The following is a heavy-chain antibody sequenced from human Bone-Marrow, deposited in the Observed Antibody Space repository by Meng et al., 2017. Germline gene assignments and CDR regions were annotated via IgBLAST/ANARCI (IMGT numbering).Heavy chain of an antibody. CDR1: GFTFSSYA. D-gene: IGHD4-23*01. CDR2: ISYDGSNK. J-gene: IGHJ4*02. V-gene: IGHV3-30*01. Sequence: QGQLGGSGGGVVQPGRSLRLSCAASGFTFSSYARHWVRQAPGKGLEWVAVISYDGSNKYYADSVKGRFTISRDNSKNTLYLQMNSLRAEDTAVYYCARGGNEFDYWGQGTLVTVSS. CDR3: ARGGNEFDY.